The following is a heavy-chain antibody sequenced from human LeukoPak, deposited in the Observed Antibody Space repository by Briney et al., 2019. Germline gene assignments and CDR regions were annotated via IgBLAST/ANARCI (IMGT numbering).Heavy chain of an antibody. CDR3: ARGAPLNEVEALY. CDR2: ISTYNGDT. D-gene: IGHD5-24*01. V-gene: IGHV1-18*01. CDR1: GYTFTSYG. Sequence: GASVKVSCKTSGYTFTSYGISWVRQAPGQGLEWMGWISTYNGDTNYAQNVQGRATMTTDTSTSTAYMELRSLRSDDTAVYYCARGAPLNEVEALYWGQGTLVTVSS. J-gene: IGHJ4*02.